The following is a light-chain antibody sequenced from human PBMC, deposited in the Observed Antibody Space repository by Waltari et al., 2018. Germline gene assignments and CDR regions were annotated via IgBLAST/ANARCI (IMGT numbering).Light chain of an antibody. J-gene: IGLJ3*02. CDR3: SLYMGSGIWV. V-gene: IGLV8-61*01. CDR2: KGS. Sequence: QTVVTQEPSLSVSPGGTVTLTCALSSGSLSSTSYATWYQQTPGQAPRTLVYKGSSRSYGVSDRFSGSVLGNKAALTITGAQADDESEYYCSLYMGSGIWVFGGGTKLTVL. CDR1: SGSLSSTSY.